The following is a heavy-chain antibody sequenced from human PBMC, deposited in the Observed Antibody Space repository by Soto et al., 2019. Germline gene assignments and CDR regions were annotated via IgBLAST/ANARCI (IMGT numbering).Heavy chain of an antibody. V-gene: IGHV4-34*01. CDR3: RRGSHRDYAANSGSRGIKY. Sequence: PYQTRSLTCAPYGESFSAYYWNWIRQPPGKGREWIGEINDCGSPNYNPSLASRVTISVDTSEKQFSLKLNSVTVVDPAVYSSRRGSHRDYAANSGSRGIKYCGQVTQVSV. D-gene: IGHD3-22*01. CDR2: INDCGSP. CDR1: GESFSAYY. J-gene: IGHJ4*02.